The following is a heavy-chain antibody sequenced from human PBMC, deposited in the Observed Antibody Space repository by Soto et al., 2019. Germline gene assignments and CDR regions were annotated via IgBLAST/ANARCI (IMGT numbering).Heavy chain of an antibody. D-gene: IGHD4-4*01. J-gene: IGHJ3*02. Sequence: EVQLVESGGGLVKPGGSLRLSCAASGFTFSNAWMNWVRQAPGKGLGWVGRIKSKTDGGTTDYAAPVKGRFTISRDDSKNTLYLQMNSLKTEDTAVYYCTNGGNYNTGDAFDIWGQGTMVTVSS. V-gene: IGHV3-15*07. CDR3: TNGGNYNTGDAFDI. CDR2: IKSKTDGGTT. CDR1: GFTFSNAW.